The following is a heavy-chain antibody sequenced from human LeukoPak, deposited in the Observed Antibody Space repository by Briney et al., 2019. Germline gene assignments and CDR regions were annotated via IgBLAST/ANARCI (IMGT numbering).Heavy chain of an antibody. CDR3: ARGRELLWGYYYYGMDV. D-gene: IGHD3-10*01. CDR1: GFTFSDYY. J-gene: IGHJ6*02. Sequence: GGSLRLSCAASGFTFSDYYMSWIRQAPGKGLEWVSYISSSGSTIYYADSVKGRFTISRDNAKNSPYLQMNSLRAEDTAVYYCARGRELLWGYYYYGMDVWGQGTTVTVSS. V-gene: IGHV3-11*01. CDR2: ISSSGSTI.